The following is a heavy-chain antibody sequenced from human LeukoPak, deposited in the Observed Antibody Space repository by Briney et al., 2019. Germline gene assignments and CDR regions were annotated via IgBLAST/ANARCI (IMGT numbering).Heavy chain of an antibody. CDR1: GFTFSSYW. CDR2: VNTDGSTP. Sequence: PGGSLRLSCAASGFTFSSYWMHWVRQAPGKGLVWVSHVNTDGSTPTYADSVKGRFTISRDNAKNTLYLQMNSLRAEDTAVYYCARDRGSYSDYWGQGTLVTVSS. CDR3: ARDRGSYSDY. D-gene: IGHD3-16*01. V-gene: IGHV3-74*01. J-gene: IGHJ4*02.